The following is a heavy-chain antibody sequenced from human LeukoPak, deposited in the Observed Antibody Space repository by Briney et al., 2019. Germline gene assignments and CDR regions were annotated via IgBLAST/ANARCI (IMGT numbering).Heavy chain of an antibody. Sequence: SETPSHTCSVPRDSISSSNYYSGWTRLPPRKGLEWNGSIYYGGTTYYNPSLKGRVIISVDTSKNQFSLKLRSVTAADTAVYYCASNVYDSSGHYWFDPWGQGTLVTVSS. D-gene: IGHD3-22*01. CDR3: ASNVYDSSGHYWFDP. CDR2: IYYGGTT. V-gene: IGHV4-39*01. CDR1: RDSISSSNYY. J-gene: IGHJ5*02.